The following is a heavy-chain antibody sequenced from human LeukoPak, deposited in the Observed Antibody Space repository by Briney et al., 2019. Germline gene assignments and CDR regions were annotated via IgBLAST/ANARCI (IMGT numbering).Heavy chain of an antibody. CDR3: AREFVSDGEPSEYYFDY. V-gene: IGHV4-31*03. CDR2: IYYSGST. J-gene: IGHJ4*02. Sequence: PSQTLSLTCTVSGGSISSGGYYWSWIRQHPGKGLEWIGYIYYSGSTYYNPSLKSRVTISVDTSKNQFSLKLSPVTAADTAVYYCAREFVSDGEPSEYYFDYWGQGTLVTVSS. D-gene: IGHD1-26*01. CDR1: GGSISSGGYY.